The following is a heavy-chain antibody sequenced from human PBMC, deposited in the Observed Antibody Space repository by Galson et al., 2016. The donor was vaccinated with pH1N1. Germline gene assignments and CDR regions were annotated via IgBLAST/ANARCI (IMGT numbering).Heavy chain of an antibody. CDR1: GFTFRRYG. CDR3: AKDVSGGLIPSRIDL. CDR2: IRHDGSAK. Sequence: SLRLSCAVSGFTFRRYGLHWVRQAPGMGLEWLTFIRHDGSAKFYADSVKGRFSISRDNSKNVLYMEMNSLRPEDTAVYYCAKDVSGGLIPSRIDLWGRGTLVTVSS. J-gene: IGHJ5*02. D-gene: IGHD3-10*02. V-gene: IGHV3-30*02.